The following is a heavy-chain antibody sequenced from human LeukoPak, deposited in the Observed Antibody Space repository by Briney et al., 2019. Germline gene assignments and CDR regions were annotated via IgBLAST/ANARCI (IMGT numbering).Heavy chain of an antibody. J-gene: IGHJ4*02. CDR3: ARALYNWNSFDY. CDR1: GGSISSSSYY. D-gene: IGHD1-20*01. Sequence: SETLSLTCTASGGSISSSSYYWAWIRQPPVKGLEWVGYISYSGSTYYNPSLKSRVTISVDTSKDHFSLKLNSVTAADTAVYYCARALYNWNSFDYWGQGTLVTVSS. CDR2: ISYSGST. V-gene: IGHV4-39*02.